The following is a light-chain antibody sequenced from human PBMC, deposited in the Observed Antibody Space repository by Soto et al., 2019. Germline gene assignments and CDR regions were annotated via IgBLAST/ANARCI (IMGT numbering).Light chain of an antibody. CDR2: EGS. Sequence: QSVLTQPASVSGSPGQSITISCTGTSSDVGSYNLVSWYKQHPGKAPKLMIYEGSKRPSGVSNRFSGSKSGNTASLTISGLQAEDEADYYCCSYAGSSTFVFGGGTKLTVL. CDR1: SSDVGSYNL. V-gene: IGLV2-23*03. CDR3: CSYAGSSTFV. J-gene: IGLJ2*01.